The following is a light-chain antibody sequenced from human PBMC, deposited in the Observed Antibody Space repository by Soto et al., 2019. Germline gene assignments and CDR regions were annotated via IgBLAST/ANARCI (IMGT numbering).Light chain of an antibody. CDR3: QQYNNWPPIT. J-gene: IGKJ5*01. CDR2: YAS. CDR1: QSVSNN. Sequence: EIMMTQSPATLSVSPGERVTLSCRASQSVSNNLAWYQQKPGQVPRLLIYYASTRATGIPARFSGSGSGTEFTLTIRSLQSEDFALYYCQQYNNWPPITFGQGTRLEIK. V-gene: IGKV3-15*01.